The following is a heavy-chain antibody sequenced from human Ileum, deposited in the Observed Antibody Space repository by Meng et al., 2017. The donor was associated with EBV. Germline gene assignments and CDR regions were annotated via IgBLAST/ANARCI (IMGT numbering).Heavy chain of an antibody. J-gene: IGHJ4*02. CDR3: ASGLRKGDSVVVVAAVRFDT. Sequence: QLQLQESGPGLVEPSETLSPTWTVPCGPITSSGFYWGWIRQPPGKGLEWIGTIYSSANTYSNPSLKSRVTISVDTSKNQFSLRLSSVTAADTAVYFCASGLRKGDSVVVVAAVRFDTWGQGTLVTVSS. V-gene: IGHV4-39*01. D-gene: IGHD2-15*01. CDR2: IYSSANT. CDR1: CGPITSSGFY.